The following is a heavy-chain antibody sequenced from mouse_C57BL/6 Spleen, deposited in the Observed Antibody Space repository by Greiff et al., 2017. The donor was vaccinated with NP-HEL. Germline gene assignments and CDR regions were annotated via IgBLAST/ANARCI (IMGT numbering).Heavy chain of an antibody. CDR2: IDPSDSYT. Sequence: QVQLQQPGAELVRPGPSVKLSCKASGYTFTSYWMHWVKQRPGQGLEWIGVIDPSDSYTNYNQKFKGKATLTVDTSSSTAYMQLSSLTSKDAAVYYCARAEGSSPSYAIDYWGQGTSVTVSS. J-gene: IGHJ4*01. V-gene: IGHV1-59*01. CDR1: GYTFTSYW. CDR3: ARAEGSSPSYAIDY. D-gene: IGHD1-1*01.